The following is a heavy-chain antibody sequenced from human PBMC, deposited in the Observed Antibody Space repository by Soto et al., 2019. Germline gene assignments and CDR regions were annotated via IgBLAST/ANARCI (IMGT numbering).Heavy chain of an antibody. Sequence: ASVKVSCKASGGSFSNYIFAWVRQAPGQGLEWMGGAIPMFATAQYAQKLQGRVTITADESTSTVYMDLTSLTSDDTAVYYCARGLFGQQWLVGFDTWGQGTLVTVSS. V-gene: IGHV1-69*13. CDR1: GGSFSNYI. D-gene: IGHD6-19*01. CDR2: AIPMFATA. J-gene: IGHJ4*02. CDR3: ARGLFGQQWLVGFDT.